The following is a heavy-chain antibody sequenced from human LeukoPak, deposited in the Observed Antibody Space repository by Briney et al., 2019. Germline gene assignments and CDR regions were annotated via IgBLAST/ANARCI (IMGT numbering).Heavy chain of an antibody. J-gene: IGHJ4*02. CDR3: ARGLRRAAAGTFGY. Sequence: ASVKVSCKASGYSFVGYGITWVRQAPGQGLEWMGWFNPENGNTNYAQKVQGRVTMTADTSTSTSYMELRSLRSDDTAVYYCARGLRRAAAGTFGYWGQGTLVTVSS. CDR2: FNPENGNT. CDR1: GYSFVGYG. D-gene: IGHD6-13*01. V-gene: IGHV1-18*01.